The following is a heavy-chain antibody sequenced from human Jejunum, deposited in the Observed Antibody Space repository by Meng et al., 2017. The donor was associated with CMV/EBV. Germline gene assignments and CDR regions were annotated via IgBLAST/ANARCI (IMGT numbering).Heavy chain of an antibody. CDR2: IKPDGSEI. V-gene: IGHV3-7*01. D-gene: IGHD1-1*01. CDR3: ASGNDFNI. Sequence: SCADSGFTFSIHWISWVRRPPGKGPEWVASIKPDGSEIQYVGSLRGRFTVSRDNARKSLYLQMNSLTAEDTAVYYCASGNDFNIWGQGTLVTVSS. J-gene: IGHJ3*02. CDR1: GFTFSIHW.